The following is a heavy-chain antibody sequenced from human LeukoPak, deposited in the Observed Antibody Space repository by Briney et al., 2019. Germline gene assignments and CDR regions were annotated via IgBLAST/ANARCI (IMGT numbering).Heavy chain of an antibody. J-gene: IGHJ4*02. V-gene: IGHV3-48*03. CDR3: ARKFLGSRGYYFDY. CDR1: GFTFSSYE. CDR2: ISSSGSTI. Sequence: GGSLRLSCAASGFTFSSYEMNWVRQAPGKGLEWVSYISSSGSTIYYADSVKGRFTISRDNAKNSLYLQMNSLRAEDTAVYYCARKFLGSRGYYFDYWGQGTLVTVSS. D-gene: IGHD3-10*01.